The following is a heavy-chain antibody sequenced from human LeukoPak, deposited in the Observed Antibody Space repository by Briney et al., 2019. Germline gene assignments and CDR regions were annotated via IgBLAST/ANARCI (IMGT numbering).Heavy chain of an antibody. CDR2: INHSGST. CDR1: GGSFSGYY. J-gene: IGHJ4*02. CDR3: ARDVSGQPLDY. D-gene: IGHD3-10*02. Sequence: PSETLSLTCAVYGGSFSGYYWSWIRQPPGKGLEWIGEINHSGSTNYNPSLKSRVTISVDTSKNQFSLKLSPVTAADTAVYYCARDVSGQPLDYWGQGTLVTVSS. V-gene: IGHV4-34*01.